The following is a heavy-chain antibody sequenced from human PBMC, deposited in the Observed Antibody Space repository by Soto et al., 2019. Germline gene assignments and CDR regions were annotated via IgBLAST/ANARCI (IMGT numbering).Heavy chain of an antibody. J-gene: IGHJ4*02. CDR1: GFTFSSYG. V-gene: IGHV3-33*01. D-gene: IGHD4-17*01. Sequence: GGSLRLSCAASGFTFSSYGMHWVRQAPGKGLEWVAVIWYDGSNKYYADSVKGRFTISRDNSKNTLYLQMNSLRAEDTAVYYGERDKNDYGVYDYWGQGNLVNVS. CDR3: ERDKNDYGVYDY. CDR2: IWYDGSNK.